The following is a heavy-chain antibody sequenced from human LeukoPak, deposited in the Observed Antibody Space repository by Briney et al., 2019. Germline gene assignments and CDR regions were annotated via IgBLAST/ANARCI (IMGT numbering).Heavy chain of an antibody. Sequence: SETLSLTCTVSGGSISSSSYYWGWIRQPPGKGLEWTGSIYYSGSTYYNPSLKSRVTISVDTSKNQFSLKLSSVTAADTAVYYCARVYYSKDFWSGYYSTSHFDYWGQGTLVTVSS. CDR2: IYYSGST. V-gene: IGHV4-39*01. CDR1: GGSISSSSYY. J-gene: IGHJ4*02. D-gene: IGHD3-3*01. CDR3: ARVYYSKDFWSGYYSTSHFDY.